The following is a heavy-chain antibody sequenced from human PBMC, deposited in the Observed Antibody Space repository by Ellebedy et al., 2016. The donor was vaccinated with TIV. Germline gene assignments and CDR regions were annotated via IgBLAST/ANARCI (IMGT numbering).Heavy chain of an antibody. J-gene: IGHJ4*02. D-gene: IGHD4/OR15-4a*01. Sequence: PGGSLRLSCAASGFSLSGSTVNWVRRTSGRGLEWVGRISTKADTYATAYAVSVKGSFIISRDDSQNTAYLQMNSLKTEDTAVYYCSNSEYGDTGMAYWGQGTLVTVSS. CDR2: ISTKADTYAT. CDR1: GFSLSGST. V-gene: IGHV3-73*01. CDR3: SNSEYGDTGMAY.